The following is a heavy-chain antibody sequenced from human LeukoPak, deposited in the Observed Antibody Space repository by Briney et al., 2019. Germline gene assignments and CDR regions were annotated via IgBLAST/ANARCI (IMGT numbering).Heavy chain of an antibody. V-gene: IGHV4-59*01. CDR3: AREPGFDSSGYLNWFDP. Sequence: PSETLSLTCTVSGDSISSYYLSWIRQPPGKGLEWIACISYSGSTKYNPSLKSRVTISVDTSKNQLSLKLSSVTAADTAVYYCAREPGFDSSGYLNWFDPWGQGTLVTVSS. CDR2: ISYSGST. J-gene: IGHJ5*02. CDR1: GDSISSYY. D-gene: IGHD3-22*01.